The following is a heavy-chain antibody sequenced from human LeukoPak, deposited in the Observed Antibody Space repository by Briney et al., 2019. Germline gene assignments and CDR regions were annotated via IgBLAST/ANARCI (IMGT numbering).Heavy chain of an antibody. V-gene: IGHV3-21*01. J-gene: IGHJ4*02. D-gene: IGHD6-19*01. Sequence: GGSLRLSCAASGFTFSSYSMNWVRQAPGKGLEWVSSISSSSSYIYYADSVKGRFTISRDNAKNSLYLQMNSLRAEDTAVYYCARDGPAVAGPYFDYWGQGTLVTVSS. CDR2: ISSSSSYI. CDR1: GFTFSSYS. CDR3: ARDGPAVAGPYFDY.